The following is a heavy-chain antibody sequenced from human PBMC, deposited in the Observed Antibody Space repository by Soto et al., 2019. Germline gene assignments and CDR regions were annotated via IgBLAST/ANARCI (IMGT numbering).Heavy chain of an antibody. J-gene: IGHJ4*02. V-gene: IGHV3-13*01. CDR2: IGTAGDT. Sequence: GGSLRLSCAASGFTFSSYDMHWVRQATGKGLEWVSAIGTAGDTYYPGSVKGRFTISRENAKNCLYLQMNSLRAEDTAVYYCARVAGRITMVRGVTPLYYFDYWGQGTLVTVSS. D-gene: IGHD3-10*01. CDR3: ARVAGRITMVRGVTPLYYFDY. CDR1: GFTFSSYD.